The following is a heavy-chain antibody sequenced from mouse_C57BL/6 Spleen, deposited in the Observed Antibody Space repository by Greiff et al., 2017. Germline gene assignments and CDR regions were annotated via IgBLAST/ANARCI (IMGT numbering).Heavy chain of an antibody. CDR3: ARKELGRRDAMDY. D-gene: IGHD4-1*01. Sequence: QVHVKQSGAELVRPGASVKLSCKASGYTFTDYYINWVKQRPGQGLEWIARIYPGSGNTYYNEKFKGKATLTAEKSSSTAYMQLSSLTSEDSAVYFCARKELGRRDAMDYWGQGTSVTVSS. J-gene: IGHJ4*01. V-gene: IGHV1-76*01. CDR2: IYPGSGNT. CDR1: GYTFTDYY.